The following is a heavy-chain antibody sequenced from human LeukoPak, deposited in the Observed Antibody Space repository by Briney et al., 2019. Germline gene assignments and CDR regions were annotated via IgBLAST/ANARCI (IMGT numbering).Heavy chain of an antibody. V-gene: IGHV3-23*01. CDR2: ISGSGGST. Sequence: PTGGSLRLSCAASGFTFSSYAMSWVRQAPGKGLEWVSAISGSGGSTYYADSVKGRFTISRDNSKNTLYLQMNSLRAEDTAVYYCARRAHLAQLGVDWFDPWGQGTLVTVSS. CDR3: ARRAHLAQLGVDWFDP. CDR1: GFTFSSYA. D-gene: IGHD2-8*01. J-gene: IGHJ5*02.